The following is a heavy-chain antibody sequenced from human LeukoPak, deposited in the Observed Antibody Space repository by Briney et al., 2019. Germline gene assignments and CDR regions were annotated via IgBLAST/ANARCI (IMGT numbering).Heavy chain of an antibody. Sequence: GESLQISCKGSGYSFPSYWIGWVRQMTGKGLEWLGIIYPGDSDTRYSPSFQGQVTISADKSTSTAYLQSSSLKASDTAMYYCASTRSSSSAFDIWGQGTMVTVSS. CDR3: ASTRSSSSAFDI. CDR2: IYPGDSDT. V-gene: IGHV5-51*01. CDR1: GYSFPSYW. J-gene: IGHJ3*02. D-gene: IGHD6-13*01.